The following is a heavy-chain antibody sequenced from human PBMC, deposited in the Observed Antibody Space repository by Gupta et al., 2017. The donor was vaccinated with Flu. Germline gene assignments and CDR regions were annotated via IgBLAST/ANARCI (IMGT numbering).Heavy chain of an antibody. CDR2: INHSGST. CDR3: ARGPTGTTGWGFDP. J-gene: IGHJ5*02. V-gene: IGHV4-34*01. Sequence: FSGYYWSWIRQPPGKGLEWIGEINHSGSTNYNPSLKSRVTISVDTSKNQFSLKLSSVTAADTAVYYCARGPTGTTGWGFDPWGQGTLVTVSA. CDR1: FSGYY. D-gene: IGHD1-7*01.